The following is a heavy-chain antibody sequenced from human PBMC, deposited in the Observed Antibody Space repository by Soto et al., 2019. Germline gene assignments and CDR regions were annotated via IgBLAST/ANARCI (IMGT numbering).Heavy chain of an antibody. D-gene: IGHD2-8*01. V-gene: IGHV1-8*01. CDR1: GYTFTSYD. Sequence: ASVKVSCKASGYTFTSYDINWVRQATGQGLEWMGWMNPNSGNTGYAQKFQGRVTMTRNTSISTAYMELSSLRSEDTAVYYCARSNMLLGFAFDDGGQETLVTVPS. CDR3: ARSNMLLGFAFDD. CDR2: MNPNSGNT. J-gene: IGHJ4*02.